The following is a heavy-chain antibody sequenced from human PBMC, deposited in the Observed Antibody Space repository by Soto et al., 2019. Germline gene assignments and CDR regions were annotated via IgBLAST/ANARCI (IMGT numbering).Heavy chain of an antibody. V-gene: IGHV1-18*01. CDR3: APRSPAFDY. CDR1: GYTFTSYG. J-gene: IGHJ4*02. Sequence: ASVKVSCKTSGYTFTSYGISWVRQAPGQGLEWMGWITTYKGKTNYAQKLQGRVTMTTDTSTSTAYMEMRSLRSDDTAVYYCAPRSPAFDYSGQGTLGAVST. CDR2: ITTYKGKT.